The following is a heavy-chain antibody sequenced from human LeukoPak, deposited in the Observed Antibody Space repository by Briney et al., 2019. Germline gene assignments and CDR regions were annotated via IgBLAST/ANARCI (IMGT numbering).Heavy chain of an antibody. J-gene: IGHJ3*02. Sequence: SETLSLTCTVSGGSINSGCYYWSWIRQPAGKGLEWIGRIYTSGSTNYNPSLKNRVTMSVDTSKNQFSLKLSSVTAADTAVYYCARAGCSDSRGSNDAFDIWGQGTMLTVSS. V-gene: IGHV4-61*02. D-gene: IGHD3-22*01. CDR3: ARAGCSDSRGSNDAFDI. CDR1: GGSINSGCYY. CDR2: IYTSGST.